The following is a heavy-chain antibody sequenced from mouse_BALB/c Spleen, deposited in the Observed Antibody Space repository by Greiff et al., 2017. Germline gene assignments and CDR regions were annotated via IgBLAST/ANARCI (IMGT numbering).Heavy chain of an antibody. CDR2: IWAGGST. Sequence: QVQLKESGPGLVAPSQSLSITCTVSGFSLTSYGVHWVRQPPGKGLEWLGVIWAGGSTNYNSALMSRLSISKDNSKSQVFLKMNSLQTDDTAMYYCARVRGLRRAWFAYWGQGTLVTVSA. V-gene: IGHV2-9*02. CDR1: GFSLTSYG. D-gene: IGHD2-2*01. CDR3: ARVRGLRRAWFAY. J-gene: IGHJ3*01.